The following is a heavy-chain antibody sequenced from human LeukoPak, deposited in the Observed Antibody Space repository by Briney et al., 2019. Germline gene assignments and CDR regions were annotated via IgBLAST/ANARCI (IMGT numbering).Heavy chain of an antibody. V-gene: IGHV4-61*02. Sequence: PSQTLSLTCTVSGGSISSGSYYWSWIRQPAGKGLEWIGSIYHSGSTYYNPSLKSRVTISVDTSKNQFSLKLSSVTAADTAVYYCARDNVVRGVRYDYWGQGTLVTVSS. J-gene: IGHJ4*02. CDR1: GGSISSGSYY. D-gene: IGHD3-10*01. CDR2: IYHSGST. CDR3: ARDNVVRGVRYDY.